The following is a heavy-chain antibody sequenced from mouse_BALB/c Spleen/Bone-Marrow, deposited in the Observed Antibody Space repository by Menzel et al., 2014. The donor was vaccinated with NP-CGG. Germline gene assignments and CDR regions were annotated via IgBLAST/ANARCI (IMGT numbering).Heavy chain of an antibody. J-gene: IGHJ4*01. CDR2: IYPGDGDT. Sequence: VMLVESGAELVRPESSVKISCKASGYAFSTYWMIWVKQRPGQGLEWIGQIYPGDGDTNYNGKFKGKATLTADKSSSTAYMQLSSLTSVDSAVYFCARGARSAMDYWGQGTSVTVSS. CDR3: ARGARSAMDY. V-gene: IGHV1-80*01. CDR1: GYAFSTYW.